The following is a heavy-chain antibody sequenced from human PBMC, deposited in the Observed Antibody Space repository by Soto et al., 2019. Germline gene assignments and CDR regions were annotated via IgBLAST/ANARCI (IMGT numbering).Heavy chain of an antibody. Sequence: SETLSLTCTVSGGSMYSYYWSWIRQPPGKGLEWMGYIFYSGSTNYNPSLKSRVSISIDRSKNQFSLRLSSVTAADTAVYYCARGTTPNHYWGQGTLVTVSS. D-gene: IGHD4-17*01. V-gene: IGHV4-59*08. CDR1: GGSMYSYY. CDR3: ARGTTPNHY. J-gene: IGHJ4*02. CDR2: IFYSGST.